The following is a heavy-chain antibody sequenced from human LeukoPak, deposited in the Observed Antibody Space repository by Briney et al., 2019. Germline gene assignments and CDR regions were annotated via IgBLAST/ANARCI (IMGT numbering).Heavy chain of an antibody. CDR1: GFTLSSYV. CDR2: IKQDGSEK. CDR3: SRGGGTTVTTANFDL. D-gene: IGHD4-17*01. Sequence: GGSLRLSCAASGFTLSSYVMSWVRQAPGKGLEWVANIKQDGSEKYYVDSVKGRFTISRDNAKNSLYLQMNSLRAEDTAVYYCSRGGGTTVTTANFDLWGRGTLVTVSS. J-gene: IGHJ2*01. V-gene: IGHV3-7*01.